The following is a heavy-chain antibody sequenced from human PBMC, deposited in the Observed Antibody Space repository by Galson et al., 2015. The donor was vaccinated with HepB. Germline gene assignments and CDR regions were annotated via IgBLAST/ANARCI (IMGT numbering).Heavy chain of an antibody. V-gene: IGHV3-48*03. Sequence: SLRLSCAASGFTFRHYGMNWVRQAPGKGLEWVSYISSSGGKSNYADSVKGRFTISRDNAGNSLHLQMNSLRAEDTALYYCTRDAGGIEEFDYWGQGTQVTVSS. CDR3: TRDAGGIEEFDY. CDR1: GFTFRHYG. J-gene: IGHJ4*02. CDR2: ISSSGGKS. D-gene: IGHD3-16*01.